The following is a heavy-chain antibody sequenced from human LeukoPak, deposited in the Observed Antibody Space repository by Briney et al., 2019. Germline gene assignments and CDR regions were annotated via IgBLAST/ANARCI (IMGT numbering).Heavy chain of an antibody. CDR1: GGSISTYY. J-gene: IGHJ4*02. D-gene: IGHD6-13*01. CDR3: ARGVYIAAAQYGF. Sequence: SGTLSLTCTVSGGSISTYYWNWIRQPPGKGLEWIGYIYYSGATNYNPSLKSRVTISVDTSKNQFSLKLSSVTAADTAVHYCARGVYIAAAQYGFWGQGTLVTVSS. CDR2: IYYSGAT. V-gene: IGHV4-59*01.